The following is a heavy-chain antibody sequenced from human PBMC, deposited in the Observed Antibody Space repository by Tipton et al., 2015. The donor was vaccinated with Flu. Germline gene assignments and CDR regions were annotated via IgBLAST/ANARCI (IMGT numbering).Heavy chain of an antibody. CDR3: ARDYNWGEGY. CDR1: GFSFNIYT. D-gene: IGHD7-27*01. V-gene: IGHV3-21*01. J-gene: IGHJ4*02. Sequence: SLRLSCAASGFSFNIYTMMWVRLVPGEGLEWVASIDPTSSHIHYGDSVRSRFTISRDNAKYSVFLHMDNLGDDDTAVYFCARDYNWGEGYWGQGTLVAVSS. CDR2: IDPTSSHI.